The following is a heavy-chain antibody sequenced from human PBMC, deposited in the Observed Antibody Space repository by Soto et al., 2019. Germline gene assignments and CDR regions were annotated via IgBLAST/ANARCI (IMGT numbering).Heavy chain of an antibody. CDR3: AKGGEMSYYYYYYMDV. CDR1: GFTFSSYA. Sequence: EVQLLESGGGLVQPGGSLRLSCAASGFTFSSYAMSWVRQAPGKGLEWVSAISGSGGSTYYADSVKGRFTISRDNSKNTLDLQMNSLRAEDTAVYYCAKGGEMSYYYYYYMDVWGKGTTVTVSS. V-gene: IGHV3-23*01. J-gene: IGHJ6*03. D-gene: IGHD3-10*01. CDR2: ISGSGGST.